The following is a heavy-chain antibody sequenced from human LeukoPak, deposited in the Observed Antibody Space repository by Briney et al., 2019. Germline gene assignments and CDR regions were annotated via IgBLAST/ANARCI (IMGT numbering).Heavy chain of an antibody. CDR1: GFTFSDYY. J-gene: IGHJ4*02. D-gene: IGHD3-22*01. Sequence: GGSLRLSCAASGFTFSDYYMSWIRQAPGKGLEWVSYISSSGSTIYYADSVKGRFTISRDNAKNSLYLQMNSLRAEDTAVYYCARAALEDYYDSSGYWVDYWGQGTLVTVSS. CDR3: ARAALEDYYDSSGYWVDY. CDR2: ISSSGSTI. V-gene: IGHV3-11*04.